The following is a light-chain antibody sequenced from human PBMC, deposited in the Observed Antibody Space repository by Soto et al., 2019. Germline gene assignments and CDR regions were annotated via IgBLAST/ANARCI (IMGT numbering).Light chain of an antibody. CDR2: SAS. Sequence: MQLTQSPSSLSASVGDRVTITCQASRGISSYLAWYQQKPGKAPKLLVYSASTLQSGVPSRFSGSGSGPDFTLTISILQPEDSATYFCQPLNSYPQTCGQGTRMEIK. CDR3: QPLNSYPQT. CDR1: RGISSY. J-gene: IGKJ5*01. V-gene: IGKV1-9*01.